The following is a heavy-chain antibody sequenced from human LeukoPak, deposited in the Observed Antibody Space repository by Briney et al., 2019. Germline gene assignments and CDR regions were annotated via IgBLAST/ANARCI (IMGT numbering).Heavy chain of an antibody. D-gene: IGHD4-17*01. CDR1: GFTFSSYT. J-gene: IGHJ4*02. CDR2: IAGSSGYI. Sequence: GGSLRLSCAASGFTFSSYTMNWVRQAPGKGLEWVSSIAGSSGYISYADSVKGRFTISRDNAKKSLYLQMTSLTAEDTAVYYCARGFMTSVTPDYWGQGTLVTVSS. CDR3: ARGFMTSVTPDY. V-gene: IGHV3-21*01.